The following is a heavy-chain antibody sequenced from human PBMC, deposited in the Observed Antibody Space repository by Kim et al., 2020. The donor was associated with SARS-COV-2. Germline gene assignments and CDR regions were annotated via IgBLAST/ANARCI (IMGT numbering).Heavy chain of an antibody. Sequence: SETPSLTCTVSGGSISSYYWSWIRQPPGKGLEWIGYIYYSGSTNYNPSLKSRVTISVDTSKNQFSLKLSSVTAADTAVYYCASRGRARAFDIWGQGTMVTVSS. V-gene: IGHV4-59*08. CDR2: IYYSGST. CDR3: ASRGRARAFDI. CDR1: GGSISSYY. J-gene: IGHJ3*02. D-gene: IGHD3-10*01.